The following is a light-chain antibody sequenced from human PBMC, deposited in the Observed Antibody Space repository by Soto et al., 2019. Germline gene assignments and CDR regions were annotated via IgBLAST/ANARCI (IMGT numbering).Light chain of an antibody. CDR1: QSVGSEY. J-gene: IGKJ2*01. CDR3: QQYGSSPYT. Sequence: EIVLTQSPGTLSLSPGERATLSCRASQSVGSEYLAWYQQKSGQAPRLLLYGASNRATGIPDRFSGSGSGTDFTLTISRVEPEDFAAYSCQQYGSSPYTFGQGTKLEFK. CDR2: GAS. V-gene: IGKV3-20*01.